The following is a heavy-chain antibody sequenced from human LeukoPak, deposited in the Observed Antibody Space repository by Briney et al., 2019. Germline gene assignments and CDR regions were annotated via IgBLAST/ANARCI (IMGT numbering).Heavy chain of an antibody. CDR2: VSSSGGNI. J-gene: IGHJ3*02. CDR1: GFTFSDYY. Sequence: GGSLRLSCAASGFTFSDYYMNWIRQAPGKGLEWISYVSSSGGNINYADSVQGRFTISRDNAKKSLYLQMNSLRAEDTAVYYCARDAIYCSSTSCSLDAFDIWGQGTMVTVSS. D-gene: IGHD2-2*01. CDR3: ARDAIYCSSTSCSLDAFDI. V-gene: IGHV3-11*04.